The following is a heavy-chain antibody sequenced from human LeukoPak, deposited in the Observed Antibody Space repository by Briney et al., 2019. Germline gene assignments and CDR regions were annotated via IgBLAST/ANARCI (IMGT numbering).Heavy chain of an antibody. D-gene: IGHD5-24*01. CDR1: GFTFSTYS. CDR2: ISYDGSTK. J-gene: IGHJ4*02. V-gene: IGHV3-30*03. CDR3: ASPGDGYNSFFSSIDY. Sequence: GGSLRLSCAASGFTFSTYSMKWVRQAPGKGLEWVAVISYDGSTKYYADSVKGRFTISRDNSKNTLYLQMNSLRAEDTAVYYCASPGDGYNSFFSSIDYWGQGTLVTVSS.